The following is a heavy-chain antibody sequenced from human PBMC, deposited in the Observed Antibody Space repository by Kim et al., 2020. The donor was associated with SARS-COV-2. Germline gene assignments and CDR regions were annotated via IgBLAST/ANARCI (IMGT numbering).Heavy chain of an antibody. CDR2: IYHSGST. D-gene: IGHD6-13*01. J-gene: IGHJ4*02. CDR1: GGSISSSNW. Sequence: SETLSLTCAVSGGSISSSNWWSWVRQPPGKGLEWIGEIYHSGSTNYNPSLKSRVTITVDKSKNQFSLKQSSVTAADTAVYYCARGYSSSWFYYFDYWGQGTLVTVSS. V-gene: IGHV4-4*02. CDR3: ARGYSSSWFYYFDY.